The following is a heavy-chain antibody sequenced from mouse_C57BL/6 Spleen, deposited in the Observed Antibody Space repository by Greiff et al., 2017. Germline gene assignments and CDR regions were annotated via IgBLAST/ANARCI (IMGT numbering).Heavy chain of an antibody. Sequence: EVQRVESGPGLVKPSQSLSLTCSVTGYSITSGYYWNWIRQFPGNKLEWMGYISYDGSNNYNPSLKNRISITRDTSKNQFFLKLNSVTTEDTATYYCARESLYYYGSSYDAMDYWGQGTSVTVSS. CDR1: GYSITSGYY. D-gene: IGHD1-1*01. CDR3: ARESLYYYGSSYDAMDY. V-gene: IGHV3-6*01. J-gene: IGHJ4*01. CDR2: ISYDGSN.